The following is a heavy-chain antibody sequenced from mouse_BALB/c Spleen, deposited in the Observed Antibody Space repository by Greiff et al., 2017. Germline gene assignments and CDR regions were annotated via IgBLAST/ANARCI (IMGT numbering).Heavy chain of an antibody. D-gene: IGHD2-1*01. CDR3: AIYGNSGAWFAY. Sequence: DVKLVESGGGLVKPGGSLKLSCAASGFTFSSYAMSWVRQTPEKRLEWVASISSGGSTYYPDSVKGRFTISRDNARNILYLQMSSLRSEDTAMYYCAIYGNSGAWFAYWGQGTLVTVSA. CDR2: ISSGGST. V-gene: IGHV5-6-5*01. CDR1: GFTFSSYA. J-gene: IGHJ3*01.